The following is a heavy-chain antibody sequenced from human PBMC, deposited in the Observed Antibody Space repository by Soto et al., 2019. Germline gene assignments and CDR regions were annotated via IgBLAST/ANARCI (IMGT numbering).Heavy chain of an antibody. D-gene: IGHD3-9*01. Sequence: EVQLLESGGGLVQPGGSLRLSCAASGFTFSSYAMSWVRQAPGKGLEWVSAISGSGGITYYADSVKGRFTISRDNSKNTLYLQMNSLRAEDTAVYYCAKDFTAADWYPPLPYYFDYWGQGTLVTVSS. CDR3: AKDFTAADWYPPLPYYFDY. CDR2: ISGSGGIT. V-gene: IGHV3-23*01. CDR1: GFTFSSYA. J-gene: IGHJ4*02.